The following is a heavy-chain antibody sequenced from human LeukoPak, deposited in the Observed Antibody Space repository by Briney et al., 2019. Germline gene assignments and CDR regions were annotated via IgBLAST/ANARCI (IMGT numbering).Heavy chain of an antibody. Sequence: GGSLRLSCVASGFTLGNYLMSWVRQAPGKGRERVAHIIQEGREKLYMDSVYGRGTISRETDQASLYLQMNSLRGEETAVYFCARVGGSWELILWGQGTLVTVS. CDR1: GFTLGNYL. D-gene: IGHD1-26*01. CDR3: ARVGGSWELIL. V-gene: IGHV3-7*01. CDR2: IIQEGREK. J-gene: IGHJ4*02.